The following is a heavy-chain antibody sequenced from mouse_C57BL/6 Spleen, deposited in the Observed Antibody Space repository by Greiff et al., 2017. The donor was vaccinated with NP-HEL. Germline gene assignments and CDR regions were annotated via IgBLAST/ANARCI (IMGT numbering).Heavy chain of an antibody. Sequence: QVQLQQPGAELVMPGASVKLSCKASGYTFTSYWMHWVKQRPGQGLEWIGEIDPSDSYTNYNQKFKGKSTLTVDKSSSTAYMRLSSLTSEDSAVYYCARSTTVVAPYWYFDVWGTGTTVTVSS. CDR1: GYTFTSYW. CDR3: ARSTTVVAPYWYFDV. V-gene: IGHV1-69*01. J-gene: IGHJ1*03. CDR2: IDPSDSYT. D-gene: IGHD1-1*01.